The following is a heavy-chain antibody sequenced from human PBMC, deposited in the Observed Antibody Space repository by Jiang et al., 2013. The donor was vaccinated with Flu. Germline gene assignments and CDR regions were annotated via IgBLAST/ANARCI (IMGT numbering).Heavy chain of an antibody. Sequence: SLTCTVSSGSISDSSDYWGWIRQPPEGAWSGLAVCPLVGITYYSPSLKSRLTMSVDTSKKQFFLRLSYVVAADTAIYYCARDRDIVSRGGFDFWGQGTLVTVSS. J-gene: IGHJ4*02. D-gene: IGHD5/OR15-5a*01. CDR2: CPLVGIT. CDR3: ARDRDIVSRGGFDF. CDR1: SGSISDSSDY. V-gene: IGHV4-39*07.